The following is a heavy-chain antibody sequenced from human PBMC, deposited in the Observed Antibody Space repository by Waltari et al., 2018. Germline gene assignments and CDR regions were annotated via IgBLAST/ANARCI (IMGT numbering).Heavy chain of an antibody. CDR3: ARGFTIFGVVIPFDY. V-gene: IGHV4-30-4*08. D-gene: IGHD3-3*01. CDR1: GGSISSGDYY. CDR2: IYYSGST. Sequence: QVQLQESGPGLVKPSQTLSLTCTVSGGSISSGDYYWSWIRQPPGKGLEWLGYIYYSGSTYYNPSLKSRVTISVDTSKNQFSLKLSSVTAADTAVYYCARGFTIFGVVIPFDYWGQGTLVTVSS. J-gene: IGHJ4*02.